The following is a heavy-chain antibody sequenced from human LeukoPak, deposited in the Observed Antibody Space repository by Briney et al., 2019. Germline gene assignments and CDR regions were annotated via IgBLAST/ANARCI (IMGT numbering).Heavy chain of an antibody. CDR1: GYTFTNYW. Sequence: GESLKISCKGSGYTFTNYWIGWVRQMPGKGLEWMGIIYPGDSDTRYSPSFQGHVTISADKSVSTAYLQWSSLKASDTAMYYCAKDFGGSYHSSFAKWGQGTLVTVSS. J-gene: IGHJ4*02. V-gene: IGHV5-51*01. D-gene: IGHD1-26*01. CDR3: AKDFGGSYHSSFAK. CDR2: IYPGDSDT.